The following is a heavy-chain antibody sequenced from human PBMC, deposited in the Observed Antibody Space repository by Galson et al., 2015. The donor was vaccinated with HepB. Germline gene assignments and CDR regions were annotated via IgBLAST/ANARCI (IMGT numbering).Heavy chain of an antibody. CDR3: ARATLRFLEWLTYYYYYYMDV. CDR1: GYTFTSYD. CDR2: MNPNSGNT. Sequence: SVKVSCKASGYTFTSYDINWVRQATGQGLEWMGWMNPNSGNTGYAQKFQGRVTMTRNTSISTAYMELSSLRSEDTAVYYCARATLRFLEWLTYYYYYYMDVWGKGTAVTVSS. J-gene: IGHJ6*03. V-gene: IGHV1-8*01. D-gene: IGHD3-3*01.